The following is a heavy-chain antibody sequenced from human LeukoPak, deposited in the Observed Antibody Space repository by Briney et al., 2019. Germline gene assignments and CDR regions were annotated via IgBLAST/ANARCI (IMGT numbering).Heavy chain of an antibody. V-gene: IGHV1-69*04. CDR3: ARDSSGWYYYFDY. D-gene: IGHD6-19*01. CDR1: GGTFSSYA. J-gene: IGHJ4*02. Sequence: ASVKVSCKASGGTFSSYAISWVRQAPGQGLEWMGRIIPILGIANYAQKFQGRVTITADKSTSTAYMELSSLRSGDTAVYYCARDSSGWYYYFDYWGQGTLVTVSS. CDR2: IIPILGIA.